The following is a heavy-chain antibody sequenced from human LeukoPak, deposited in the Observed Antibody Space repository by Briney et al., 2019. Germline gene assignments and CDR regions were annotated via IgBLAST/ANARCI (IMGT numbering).Heavy chain of an antibody. CDR3: AKDTDHTAMYYGMDV. V-gene: IGHV3-9*01. CDR2: ISWNSGSI. Sequence: PGGSLRLSRAASGFTFDDYAMHWVRQAPGKGLEWVSGISWNSGSIGYADSVKGRFTISRDNAKNSLYPQMNSLRAEDTALYYCAKDTDHTAMYYGMDVWGQGTTVTVSS. CDR1: GFTFDDYA. D-gene: IGHD5-18*01. J-gene: IGHJ6*02.